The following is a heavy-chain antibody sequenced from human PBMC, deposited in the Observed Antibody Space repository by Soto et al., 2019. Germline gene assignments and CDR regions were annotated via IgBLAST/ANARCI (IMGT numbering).Heavy chain of an antibody. V-gene: IGHV6-1*01. J-gene: IGHJ4*02. CDR2: TYYRSKWFN. Sequence: SQTLSLTGALSGDSVSSNSAAWNWIRQSPSRGLEWLGRTYYRSKWFNDHAISVKSRIAINPDTSKNHFSLQLNSVTPDDTAVYYCARTLRWHGFKYMVFWGQGTLVTVSS. D-gene: IGHD1-1*01. CDR1: GDSVSSNSAA. CDR3: ARTLRWHGFKYMVF.